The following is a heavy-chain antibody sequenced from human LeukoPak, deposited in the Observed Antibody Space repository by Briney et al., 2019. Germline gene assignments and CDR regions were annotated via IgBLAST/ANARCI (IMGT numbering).Heavy chain of an antibody. D-gene: IGHD2-8*01. V-gene: IGHV4-59*08. CDR1: GGSISSYY. J-gene: IGHJ4*02. Sequence: SETLSLTCTVSGGSISSYYWSWIRQPPGKGLEWIGYIYYSGSTNYNPSLKSRVTISVDTSKNQFSLKLSSVTAADTAVYYCARHPRDGPYYFDYWGQGTLVTVSS. CDR3: ARHPRDGPYYFDY. CDR2: IYYSGST.